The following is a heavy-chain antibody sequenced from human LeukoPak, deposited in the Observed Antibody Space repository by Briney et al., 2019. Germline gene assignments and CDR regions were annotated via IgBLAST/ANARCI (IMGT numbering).Heavy chain of an antibody. CDR2: IYYSGST. J-gene: IGHJ3*02. CDR3: ARDLQAVAGIYAFDI. Sequence: SETLSLTCTVSGGSISSGGYYWSWIRQHPGKGLEWIGYIYYSGSTYYNPSLKSRVTISADTSKNQFSLKLSSVTAADTAVYYCARDLQAVAGIYAFDIWGQGTMVTVSS. V-gene: IGHV4-31*03. D-gene: IGHD6-19*01. CDR1: GGSISSGGYY.